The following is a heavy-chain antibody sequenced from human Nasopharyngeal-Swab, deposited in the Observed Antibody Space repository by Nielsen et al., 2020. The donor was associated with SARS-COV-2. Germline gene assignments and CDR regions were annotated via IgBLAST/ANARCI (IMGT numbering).Heavy chain of an antibody. CDR3: ARDRGGAAAGKRPYYLDY. CDR1: GGSFSGYY. CDR2: INHSGST. J-gene: IGHJ4*02. V-gene: IGHV4-34*01. D-gene: IGHD6-13*01. Sequence: SETLSLTCAVYGGSFSGYYWSWIRQPPGKGLEWIGEINHSGSTNYNPSLKSRVTISVDTSKNQFSLKLSSVTAADTAVYYCARDRGGAAAGKRPYYLDYWGQGTLVTVSS.